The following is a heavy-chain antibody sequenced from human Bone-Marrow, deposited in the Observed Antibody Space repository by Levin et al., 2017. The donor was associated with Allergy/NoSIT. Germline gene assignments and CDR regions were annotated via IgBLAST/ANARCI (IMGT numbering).Heavy chain of an antibody. V-gene: IGHV4-4*07. CDR3: ARDRVWYLDY. CDR1: GGSINDYY. J-gene: IGHJ4*02. D-gene: IGHD2-8*01. CDR2: IFSSGST. Sequence: KTSETLSLTCTVSGGSINDYYWSWIRQPAGKGLEWIGRIFSSGSTKYNPSLKSRVTMSVDTSKNQFSLNLNSVTAADTAVYYCARDRVWYLDYWGQGTQVTVTS.